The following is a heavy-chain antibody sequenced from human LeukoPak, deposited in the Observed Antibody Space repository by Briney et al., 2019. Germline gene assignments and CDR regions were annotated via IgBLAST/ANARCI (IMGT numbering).Heavy chain of an antibody. CDR1: GGSVSSGSYY. V-gene: IGHV4-61*01. J-gene: IGHJ4*02. Sequence: SETLSLTCTVSGGSVSSGSYYWSWIRQPPGKGLEWIGYIYYSGSTNYNPSLKSRVTISVDTSKNQFSLKLSSVTAADTAVYYCARHRFFDRLSPFDYWGQGTLVTVSS. CDR3: ARHRFFDRLSPFDY. CDR2: IYYSGST. D-gene: IGHD3-9*01.